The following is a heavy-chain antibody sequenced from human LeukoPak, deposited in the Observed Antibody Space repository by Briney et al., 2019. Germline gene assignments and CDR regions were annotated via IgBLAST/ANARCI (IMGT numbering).Heavy chain of an antibody. CDR1: GGSISSYY. CDR2: IYYSGST. CDR3: ARYDSSGKGLDY. V-gene: IGHV4-59*01. J-gene: IGHJ4*02. D-gene: IGHD3-22*01. Sequence: SETLSLTCTVSGGSISSYYWSWIRQPPGKGLEWIGYIYYSGSTNYNPSLKSRVTISVGTSKNQFSLKLSSVTAADTAVYYCARYDSSGKGLDYWGQGTLVTVSS.